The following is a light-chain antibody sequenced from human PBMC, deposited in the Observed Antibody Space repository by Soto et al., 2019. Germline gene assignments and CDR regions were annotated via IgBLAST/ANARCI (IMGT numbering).Light chain of an antibody. CDR2: DAS. CDR1: QTISSW. Sequence: DIKITQPPSTLSGSEGDRVTITCRASQTISSWLAWYQQKPGKAPKLLIYDASSLESGVPSRFSGSGSGTEFTLTISNLQPDDFATYYCQQYNSLWTFGQGTKVDIK. J-gene: IGKJ1*01. V-gene: IGKV1-5*01. CDR3: QQYNSLWT.